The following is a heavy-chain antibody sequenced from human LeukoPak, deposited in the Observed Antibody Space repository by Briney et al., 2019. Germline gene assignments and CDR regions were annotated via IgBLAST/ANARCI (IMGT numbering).Heavy chain of an antibody. CDR1: GFTFNTYG. CDR3: AKDTGAQLTIDY. CDR2: ISGSGGST. V-gene: IGHV3-23*01. Sequence: LPGRSLRLSCAASGFTFNTYGMHWVRQAPGKGLEWVSAISGSGGSTYYADSVKGRFTISRDNSKNTLYLQMNSLRAEDTAVYYCAKDTGAQLTIDYWGQGTLVTVSS. J-gene: IGHJ4*02. D-gene: IGHD4-4*01.